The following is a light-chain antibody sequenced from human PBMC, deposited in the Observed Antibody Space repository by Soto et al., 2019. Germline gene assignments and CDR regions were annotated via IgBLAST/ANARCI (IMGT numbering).Light chain of an antibody. J-gene: IGKJ1*01. CDR2: GAS. V-gene: IGKV3-15*01. CDR1: QSVSNN. CDR3: QQYNNWPRT. Sequence: EIVMTQSPATLSVSPGERATLSCRASQSVSNNLAWYQQKPGQAPRLLIYGASTRATGIPATFSGSGSGTEFTLTISSLQSEDFALYYCQQYNNWPRTFVQGTKVEIK.